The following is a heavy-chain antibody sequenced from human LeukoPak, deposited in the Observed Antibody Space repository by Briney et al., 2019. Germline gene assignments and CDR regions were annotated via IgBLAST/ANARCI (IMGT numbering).Heavy chain of an antibody. CDR2: ISYDGSNK. V-gene: IGHV3-30-3*01. J-gene: IGHJ6*02. Sequence: GRSLRLSCAASGFTFSSYAMHWVRQAPGRGLEWVAVISYDGSNKYYADSVKGRFTISRDNSKNTLYLQMNSLRAEDTAVYYCARDEDDSSGYYYLWPLKYYYYGMDVWGQGTTVTVSS. CDR1: GFTFSSYA. D-gene: IGHD3-22*01. CDR3: ARDEDDSSGYYYLWPLKYYYYGMDV.